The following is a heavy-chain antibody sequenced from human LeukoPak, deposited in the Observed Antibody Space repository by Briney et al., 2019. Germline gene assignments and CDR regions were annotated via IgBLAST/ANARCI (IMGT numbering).Heavy chain of an antibody. Sequence: SQTPSLTTAIAGDSVSSNSSAWNWIKHSPSRHLECLGRTYYRSKLYNDYEVSVKSRITINPDTFKNQSSLQLNSVPGEDTAVYYCARGGTTGTTDYWGQGTLVTVSS. V-gene: IGHV6-1*01. CDR1: GDSVSSNSSA. CDR3: ARGGTTGTTDY. CDR2: TYYRSKLYN. D-gene: IGHD1-1*01. J-gene: IGHJ4*02.